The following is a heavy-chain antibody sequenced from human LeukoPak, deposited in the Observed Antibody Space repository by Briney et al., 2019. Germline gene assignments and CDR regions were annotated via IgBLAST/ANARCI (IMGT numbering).Heavy chain of an antibody. Sequence: GGSLRLSCAASGFILSSYAMSWVRQAPGKGLEWVSVISGDAGSTYYADSVKGRFTISRDNSKNTLYLQMNSLRAEDTAVYYCAREIGDFDYWGQGTLVTVSS. CDR3: AREIGDFDY. CDR2: ISGDAGST. CDR1: GFILSSYA. V-gene: IGHV3-23*01. D-gene: IGHD3-22*01. J-gene: IGHJ4*02.